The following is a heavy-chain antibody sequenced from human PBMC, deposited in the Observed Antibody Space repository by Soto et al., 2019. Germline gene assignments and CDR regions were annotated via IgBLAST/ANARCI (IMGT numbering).Heavy chain of an antibody. CDR2: IYYSGST. Sequence: SETLSLTCTVSGGSISSSSYYWGWIRQPPGKGLEWIGSIYYSGSTYYNPSLKSRVTISVDTSKNQFSLKLSSVTAADTAVYYCASLDGYRDAFDIWGQGTMVTVS. V-gene: IGHV4-39*01. CDR3: ASLDGYRDAFDI. J-gene: IGHJ3*02. D-gene: IGHD1-1*01. CDR1: GGSISSSSYY.